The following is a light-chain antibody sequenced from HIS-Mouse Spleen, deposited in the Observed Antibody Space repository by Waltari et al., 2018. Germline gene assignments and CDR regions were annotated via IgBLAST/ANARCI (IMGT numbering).Light chain of an antibody. V-gene: IGKV1-5*03. J-gene: IGKJ1*01. CDR1: QSISSW. CDR3: QQYNSYSRT. CDR2: KAS. Sequence: DIQMTQCPSTLSASVGDIVTITCRASQSISSWLAWYQQKPGKAPKLLIYKASSLESGVPSRFSGSGSGTEFTLTISSLQPDDFATYYCQQYNSYSRTFGQGTKVEIK.